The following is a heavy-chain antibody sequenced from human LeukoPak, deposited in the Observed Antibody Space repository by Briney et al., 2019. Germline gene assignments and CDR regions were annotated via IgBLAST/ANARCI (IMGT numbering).Heavy chain of an antibody. D-gene: IGHD1-14*01. CDR1: GGSISSSSHY. CDR2: IYYSGST. V-gene: IGHV4-39*01. CDR3: ARNHVGAFDI. Sequence: SGTLSLTCTVSGGSISSSSHYWGWIRQPPGKGLEWIGSIYYSGSTYYNPSLKSRVTISVDTSKNQFSLKLSSVTAADTAVYYCARNHVGAFDIWGQGTMVTVSS. J-gene: IGHJ3*02.